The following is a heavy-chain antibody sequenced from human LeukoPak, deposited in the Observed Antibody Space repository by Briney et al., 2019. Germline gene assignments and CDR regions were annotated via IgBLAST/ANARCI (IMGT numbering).Heavy chain of an antibody. D-gene: IGHD5-18*01. CDR3: AEDRLAQSGNSYGYDYFDY. CDR2: ISYAGNNQ. J-gene: IGHJ4*02. V-gene: IGHV3-30*18. CDR1: GFTFSSYG. Sequence: PGGSLRLSCAASGFTFSSYGMHWVRQAPAKGLEWVAAISYAGNNQFYEDSVKGRFTISRDNSKNTLYLQMNSLQPEDTAVYFCAEDRLAQSGNSYGYDYFDYWGQGTLVTVSS.